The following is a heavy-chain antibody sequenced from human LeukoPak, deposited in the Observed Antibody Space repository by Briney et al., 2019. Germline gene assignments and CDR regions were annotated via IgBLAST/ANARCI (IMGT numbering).Heavy chain of an antibody. CDR2: IFTTGST. Sequence: PSETLSLTCTVSGDSISSYYWSWIRQPAGKGLEWVGRIFTTGSTTYNPSLKSRLSMSVDVSKNQFSLWLNSVTAADTGVYYCARARRRVRGSWMFDFWGHGILVTVSS. D-gene: IGHD3-10*01. CDR1: GDSISSYY. CDR3: ARARRRVRGSWMFDF. V-gene: IGHV4-4*07. J-gene: IGHJ4*01.